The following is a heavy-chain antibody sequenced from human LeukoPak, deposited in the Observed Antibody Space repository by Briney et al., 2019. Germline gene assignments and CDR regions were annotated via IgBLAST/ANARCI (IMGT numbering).Heavy chain of an antibody. CDR1: GFTFSSYA. D-gene: IGHD3-22*01. Sequence: GGSLRLSCAASGFTFSSYAMSWVRQAPGKGLEWVSGISGSGGSTYYADSVKGRFTISRDNSKNTLYLQMNSLRAEDTAVYYCARGSFIYYEGYRYYFDYWGQGTLVTVSS. J-gene: IGHJ4*02. V-gene: IGHV3-23*01. CDR2: ISGSGGST. CDR3: ARGSFIYYEGYRYYFDY.